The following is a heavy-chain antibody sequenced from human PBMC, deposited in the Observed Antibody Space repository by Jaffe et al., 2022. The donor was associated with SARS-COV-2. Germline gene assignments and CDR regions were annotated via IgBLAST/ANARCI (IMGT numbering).Heavy chain of an antibody. Sequence: EVHLVESGGGLVQPGGSLRLSCAASGFTFSSHWMHWVRQAPGKGLVWVSHINTDGSSTNYADSVKGRFTISRDNAKNTLYLQMNSLRAEDTAVYYCARDLKVTNWFDPWGQGTLVTVSS. CDR2: INTDGSST. V-gene: IGHV3-74*01. D-gene: IGHD2-21*02. CDR3: ARDLKVTNWFDP. CDR1: GFTFSSHW. J-gene: IGHJ5*02.